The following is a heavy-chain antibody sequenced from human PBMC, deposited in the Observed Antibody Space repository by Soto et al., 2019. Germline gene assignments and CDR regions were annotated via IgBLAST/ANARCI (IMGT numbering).Heavy chain of an antibody. V-gene: IGHV4-39*01. CDR3: ARRSLEVVALGHVFDY. CDR2: IYYSGST. Sequence: PSETLSLTCTVSGGSISSSSYYWGWIRQPPGKGLEWIGSIYYSGSTYYNPSLKSRVTISVDTSKNQFSLNVSSVTAADTAVYYCARRSLEVVALGHVFDYWGQGTLVTVSS. D-gene: IGHD2-15*01. J-gene: IGHJ4*02. CDR1: GGSISSSSYY.